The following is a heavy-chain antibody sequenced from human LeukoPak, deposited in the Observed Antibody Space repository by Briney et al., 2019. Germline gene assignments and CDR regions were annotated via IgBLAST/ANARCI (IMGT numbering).Heavy chain of an antibody. D-gene: IGHD2-21*02. CDR1: GGTFSSYA. CDR3: ARGDRLSYYYYYYMDV. V-gene: IGHV1-69*01. J-gene: IGHJ6*03. CDR2: IIPIFGTA. Sequence: ASVKVSCKASGGTFSSYAISWVRQAPGQGLEWMGGIIPIFGTANYAQKFQGRATITADESTSTAYMELSSLRSEDTAVYYCARGDRLSYYYYYYMDVWGKGTTVTVSS.